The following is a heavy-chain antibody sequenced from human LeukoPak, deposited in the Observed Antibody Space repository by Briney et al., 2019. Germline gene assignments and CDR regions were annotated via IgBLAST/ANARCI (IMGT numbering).Heavy chain of an antibody. Sequence: SETLSLTCTVSGGSVSSGSYYWSWIRHSPGKGLEWIGYIKNSASTHYTPPLKNPLTISVYTSKNQVSPKLSSVTAADTAVYYCARDHSNGWYNWFDPWGQGTLVTVSS. CDR1: GGSVSSGSYY. CDR2: IKNSAST. V-gene: IGHV4-61*01. CDR3: ARDHSNGWYNWFDP. D-gene: IGHD6-19*01. J-gene: IGHJ5*02.